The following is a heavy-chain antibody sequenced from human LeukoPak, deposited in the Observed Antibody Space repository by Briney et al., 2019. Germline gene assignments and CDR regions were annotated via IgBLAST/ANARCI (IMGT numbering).Heavy chain of an antibody. V-gene: IGHV1-69*13. Sequence: ASVKVSCKASGGTFSSYAISWVRQAPGQGLEWMGGIIPIFGTANYAQKFQGRVTITADESTSTAYMELSSLRSEDTAVYYCARPNYYDSSGYHHCFDPWGQGTLVTVSS. CDR2: IIPIFGTA. CDR3: ARPNYYDSSGYHHCFDP. J-gene: IGHJ5*02. CDR1: GGTFSSYA. D-gene: IGHD3-22*01.